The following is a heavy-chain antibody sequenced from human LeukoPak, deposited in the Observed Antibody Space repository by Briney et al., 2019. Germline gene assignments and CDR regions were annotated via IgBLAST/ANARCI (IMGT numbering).Heavy chain of an antibody. CDR3: ARDPRTPRVGELLDY. Sequence: GASVKVSCKASRGTFSSYAISWVRQAPGQGLEWMGRIIPILGIANYAQKFQGRVTITADKSTSTAYMELSSLRSEDTAVYYCARDPRTPRVGELLDYWGQGTLVTVSS. D-gene: IGHD1-26*01. V-gene: IGHV1-69*04. CDR2: IIPILGIA. J-gene: IGHJ4*02. CDR1: RGTFSSYA.